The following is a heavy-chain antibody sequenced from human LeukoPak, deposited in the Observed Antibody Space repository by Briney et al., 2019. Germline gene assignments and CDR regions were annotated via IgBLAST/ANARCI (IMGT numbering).Heavy chain of an antibody. CDR2: ISAYNGNT. D-gene: IGHD5-18*01. CDR1: GYTFTNYG. Sequence: GASVKVSCKASGYTFTNYGISWVRQAPGQGLEWMGWISAYNGNTNYAQKFQGRVTITADESTSTAYMELSSLRSEDTAVYYCARGRGYSYGPFDYWGQGTLVTVSS. CDR3: ARGRGYSYGPFDY. J-gene: IGHJ4*02. V-gene: IGHV1-18*01.